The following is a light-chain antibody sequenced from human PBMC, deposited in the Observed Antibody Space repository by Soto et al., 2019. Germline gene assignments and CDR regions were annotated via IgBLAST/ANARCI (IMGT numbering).Light chain of an antibody. CDR2: DAS. J-gene: IGKJ5*01. CDR1: QSVSSY. Sequence: IVLTHSPATLSLSPGEIAALSFRASQSVSSYLAWYQQKPGQAPRLLIYDASNRATGIPARFSASGSGTDFTLIISSLEPEDFAVYICQQRSNWPITFGQGTRLEIK. CDR3: QQRSNWPIT. V-gene: IGKV3-11*01.